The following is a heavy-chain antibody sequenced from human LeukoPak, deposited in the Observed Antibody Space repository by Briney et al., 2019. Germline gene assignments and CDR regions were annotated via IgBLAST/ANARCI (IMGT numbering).Heavy chain of an antibody. CDR2: IYYSGST. CDR1: GGSISSSSYY. CDR3: ARDSEDTAMGYDY. J-gene: IGHJ4*02. D-gene: IGHD5-18*01. Sequence: PSETLSLTCTVSGGSISSSSYYWGWLRQPPGTGLEWIGSIYYSGSTYYNPSLKSRVTISVDTSKNQFSLKLSSVTAADTAVYYCARDSEDTAMGYDYWGQGTLVTVSS. V-gene: IGHV4-39*07.